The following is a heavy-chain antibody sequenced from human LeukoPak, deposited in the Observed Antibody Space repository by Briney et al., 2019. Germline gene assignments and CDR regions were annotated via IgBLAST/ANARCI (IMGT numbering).Heavy chain of an antibody. D-gene: IGHD3-22*01. J-gene: IGHJ4*02. Sequence: SGPTLMNPTPTLTLTCTFSGFSLRTGGVGVGWIRQPPGKALEWLSLIFSNDDKRYRPSLKSRLSITKDTSNNQVVLTMTNMDPVDTATYYCAHSYYDSSGSNYFDYWGQGTLVTVSS. V-gene: IGHV2-5*01. CDR2: IFSNDDK. CDR3: AHSYYDSSGSNYFDY. CDR1: GFSLRTGGVG.